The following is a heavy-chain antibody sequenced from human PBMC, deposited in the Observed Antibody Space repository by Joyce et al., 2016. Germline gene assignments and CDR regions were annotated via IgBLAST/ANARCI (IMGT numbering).Heavy chain of an antibody. Sequence: EVYLVESGGGLVQPGGSLRLSCAASGFRFRYCWMDWGRQAPGKGVEWVAQINEDGSEKNYMDSLRGRFTISRDNAKNSVDLQINSLRVEDTAVYYCTGGSGTGWFDPWGQGTLVTVSS. CDR1: GFRFRYCW. V-gene: IGHV3-7*03. CDR3: TGGSGTGWFDP. D-gene: IGHD6-13*01. J-gene: IGHJ5*02. CDR2: INEDGSEK.